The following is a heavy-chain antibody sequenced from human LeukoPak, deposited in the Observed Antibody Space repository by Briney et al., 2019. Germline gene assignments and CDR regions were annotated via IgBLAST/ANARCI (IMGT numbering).Heavy chain of an antibody. CDR1: GFTFNNYA. Sequence: GGSLRLSCAASGFTFNNYAMSWVRQAPGKGLEWVSAISASGGTTYYADSVKGRFTISRDNSENTLSLQMNSLRAEDTAVYYCAKEPREYCSSTSCPNWFDSWGQGTLVTISS. CDR3: AKEPREYCSSTSCPNWFDS. D-gene: IGHD2-2*01. J-gene: IGHJ5*01. CDR2: ISASGGTT. V-gene: IGHV3-23*01.